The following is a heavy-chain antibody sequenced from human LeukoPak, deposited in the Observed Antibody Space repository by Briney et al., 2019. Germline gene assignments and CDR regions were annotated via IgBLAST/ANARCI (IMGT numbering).Heavy chain of an antibody. CDR3: ARVGPTTGGPHFDY. D-gene: IGHD1-1*01. CDR1: GFTFSSYS. CDR2: ISSSSSYI. Sequence: PGGSLRLSCAASGFTFSSYSMNWVRQAPGKGLEWVSSISSSSSYIYYADSVKGRFTISRDNAKNSLYLQMNGLRAEDTAVYYCARVGPTTGGPHFDYWGQGTLVTVSS. V-gene: IGHV3-21*01. J-gene: IGHJ4*02.